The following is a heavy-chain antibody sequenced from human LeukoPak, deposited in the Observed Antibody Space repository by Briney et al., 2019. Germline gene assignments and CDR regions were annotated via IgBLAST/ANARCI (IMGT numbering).Heavy chain of an antibody. D-gene: IGHD1-26*01. CDR3: ARHTPMFTPVPGGTDPPPPRD. V-gene: IGHV4-39*01. J-gene: IGHJ4*02. CDR2: IYYSRTT. CDR1: DDSITSSSYY. Sequence: SETLSLTCTVPDDSITSSSYYWGWFRQPPGKGLEWVGSIYYSRTTYYNPSIKSRVTISGATSTTYVSLRLISVTAANSTVYSCARHTPMFTPVPGGTDPPPPRDWGQGNLCIVSS.